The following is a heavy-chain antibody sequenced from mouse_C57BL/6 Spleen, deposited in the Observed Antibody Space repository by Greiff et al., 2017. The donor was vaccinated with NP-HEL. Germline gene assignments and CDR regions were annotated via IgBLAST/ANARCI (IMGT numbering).Heavy chain of an antibody. J-gene: IGHJ3*01. CDR3: ARIYYYGSSPWLAY. Sequence: VQLQESGAELVKPGASVKMSCKASGFTFTTYPIEWMKQNHGKSLEWIGNFHPYNDDTKYNEKFKGKATLTVEKSSSTVYLELSRLTSDDSAVYYCARIYYYGSSPWLAYWGQGTLVTVSA. V-gene: IGHV1-47*01. CDR2: FHPYNDDT. D-gene: IGHD1-1*01. CDR1: GFTFTTYP.